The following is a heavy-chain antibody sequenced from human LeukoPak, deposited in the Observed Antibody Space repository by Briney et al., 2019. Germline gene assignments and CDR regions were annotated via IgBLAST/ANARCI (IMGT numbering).Heavy chain of an antibody. CDR2: ISAYNGNT. D-gene: IGHD6-13*01. Sequence: ASVKVSCKASGYTFTSYGISWVRQAPGQGLEWMGWISAYNGNTNYAQKLQGRVTMTTDTSTSTAYMELSSLRFEDTTVYYCARGGEQLPMGDWFDPWGQGTLVTVSS. CDR1: GYTFTSYG. CDR3: ARGGEQLPMGDWFDP. V-gene: IGHV1-18*01. J-gene: IGHJ5*02.